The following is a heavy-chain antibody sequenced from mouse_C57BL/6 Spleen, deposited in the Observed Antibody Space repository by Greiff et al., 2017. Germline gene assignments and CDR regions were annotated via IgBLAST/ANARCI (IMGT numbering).Heavy chain of an antibody. Sequence: EVQLQQSGAELVRPGASVKLSCTASGFNIKDYYMHWVKQRPEQGLEWIGRIDPEDGDTEYAPKFPGKATMTADTSSNTAYLQLSSLTSEDTAVYYCTRGSSYLAWFAYWGQGTLVTVSA. CDR2: IDPEDGDT. CDR1: GFNIKDYY. J-gene: IGHJ3*01. V-gene: IGHV14-1*01. CDR3: TRGSSYLAWFAY. D-gene: IGHD1-1*01.